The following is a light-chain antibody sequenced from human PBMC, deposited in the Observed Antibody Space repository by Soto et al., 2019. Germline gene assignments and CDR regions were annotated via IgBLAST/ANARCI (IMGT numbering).Light chain of an antibody. CDR2: KIS. J-gene: IGKJ1*01. CDR1: QILVDRDGKTY. V-gene: IGKV2-30*01. Sequence: EVVITQSPLSVPVTLGQPASISCSSSQILVDRDGKTYFNWYQRRPGQPPRRLIYKISYRDSGVPDRFSGSGSGTYFTLKISRVEAEDVGFYYCMQGTLWPWTFGQGTKVDIK. CDR3: MQGTLWPWT.